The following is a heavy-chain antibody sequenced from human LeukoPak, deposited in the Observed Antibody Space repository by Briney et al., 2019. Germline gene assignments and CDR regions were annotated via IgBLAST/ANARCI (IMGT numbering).Heavy chain of an antibody. CDR2: INPSGGST. CDR1: GYTLTSYY. D-gene: IGHD3-9*01. J-gene: IGHJ1*01. V-gene: IGHV1-46*01. Sequence: ASVKVSCKASGYTLTSYYMHWVRQAPGQGLEWMGIINPSGGSTSYAQKFKGRVTMTRDTSTSTVYMELSSLRSEDTAVYYCASGRYFDWSPGPSGQFQHWGQGTLVTVSS. CDR3: ASGRYFDWSPGPSGQFQH.